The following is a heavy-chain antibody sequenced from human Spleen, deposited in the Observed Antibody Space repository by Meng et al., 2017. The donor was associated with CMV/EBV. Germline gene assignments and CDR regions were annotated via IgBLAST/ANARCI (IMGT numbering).Heavy chain of an antibody. D-gene: IGHD2-2*01. CDR3: ARALGAVYCSSTSCYENYYYGMDV. CDR1: GYSFTSYW. V-gene: IGHV5-51*01. Sequence: GESLKISCKGSGYSFTSYWIGWVRQMPGKGLEWMGIIYPGDSGTRYSPSFQGQVTISADKSISTAYLQWSSLKASDTAMYYCARALGAVYCSSTSCYENYYYGMDVWGQGTTVTVSS. J-gene: IGHJ6*02. CDR2: IYPGDSGT.